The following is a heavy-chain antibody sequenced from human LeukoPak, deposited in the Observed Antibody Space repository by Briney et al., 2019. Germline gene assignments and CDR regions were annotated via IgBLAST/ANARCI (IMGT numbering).Heavy chain of an antibody. D-gene: IGHD3-3*01. CDR1: GFTFSSYA. CDR3: AKVGFSEMEWLLYSDH. J-gene: IGHJ4*02. Sequence: PGGSLRLSCAASGFTFSSYAMTWVRQAPGKGLEWVSTVVGGGATFYADSVKGRFTISRDNSKNTLYLQMNSLRAEDTAVYYCAKVGFSEMEWLLYSDHWGQGTLVTVSS. V-gene: IGHV3-23*01. CDR2: VVGGGAT.